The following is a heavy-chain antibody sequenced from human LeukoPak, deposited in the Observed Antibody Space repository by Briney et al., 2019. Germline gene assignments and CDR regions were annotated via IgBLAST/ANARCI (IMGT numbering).Heavy chain of an antibody. V-gene: IGHV4-59*01. CDR3: AREDPQTTVPEGMDV. D-gene: IGHD4-17*01. CDR2: IYYSGTT. Sequence: SETLSLTCTVSGGSISNYYWSWIRQSPGKGLEWIGYIYYSGTTNSNPSLKSRVTISVDTSKNQFSQQLRSVTAADTAVYYCAREDPQTTVPEGMDVWGQGTTVIVSS. J-gene: IGHJ6*02. CDR1: GGSISNYY.